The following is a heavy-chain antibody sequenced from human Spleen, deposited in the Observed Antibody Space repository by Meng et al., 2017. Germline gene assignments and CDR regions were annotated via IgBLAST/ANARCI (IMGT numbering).Heavy chain of an antibody. J-gene: IGHJ4*02. Sequence: QVQLQASGPGLVKPSQTLSLTCTVSGGSISSGDYYWSWLRQPPGKGLEWIGEINHSGSTNYNPSLKSRVTISVDTSKNQFSLKLSSVTAADTAVYYCARVGSYRGYNYWGQGTLVTVSS. CDR1: GGSISSGDYY. CDR2: INHSGST. V-gene: IGHV4-30-4*01. D-gene: IGHD3-10*01. CDR3: ARVGSYRGYNY.